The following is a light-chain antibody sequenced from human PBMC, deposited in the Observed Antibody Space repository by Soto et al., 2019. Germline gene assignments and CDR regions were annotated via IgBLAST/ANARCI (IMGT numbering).Light chain of an antibody. J-gene: IGKJ1*01. CDR2: GAS. CDR1: QSVSSSY. CDR3: QQYGSSLQST. V-gene: IGKV3-20*01. Sequence: EIVLTQSPGTLSLSPGERATLSCRASQSVSSSYLAWYQQKPGQAPRLLIYGASSRATGIPDRFSGSGSGTDFPLTISRLEPEDFAVYYCQQYGSSLQSTFGQGTKVEIK.